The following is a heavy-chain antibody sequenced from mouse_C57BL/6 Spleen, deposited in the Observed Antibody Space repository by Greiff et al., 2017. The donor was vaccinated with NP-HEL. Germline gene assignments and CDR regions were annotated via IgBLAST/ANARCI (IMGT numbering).Heavy chain of an antibody. J-gene: IGHJ2*01. CDR1: GFTFSDYG. CDR3: ARRDYDAFYFDY. D-gene: IGHD2-4*01. Sequence: EVKLMESGGGLVKPGGSLKLSCAASGFTFSDYGMHWVRQAPEKGLEWVAYISSGSSTTYYADTVKGRFTISRDNAKNTLFLQMTSLRSEDTAMYYCARRDYDAFYFDYWGQGTTLTVSS. CDR2: ISSGSSTT. V-gene: IGHV5-17*01.